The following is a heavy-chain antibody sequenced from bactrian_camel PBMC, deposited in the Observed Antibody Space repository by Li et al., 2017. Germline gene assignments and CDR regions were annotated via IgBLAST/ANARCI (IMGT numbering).Heavy chain of an antibody. J-gene: IGHJ4*01. V-gene: IGHV3S1*01. CDR1: GYTYSSNC. Sequence: HVQLVESGGGEVQTGGSLRLSCAASGYTYSSNCMGWFRQAPGKEREGVASISTFSGMSSLADSVKGRFTISQDNSKNTLFLQMNVLRPEDTAMYYCAARKVARGSHFSLGRAPALRRDEYNFWGQGTQVTVS. CDR3: AARKVARGSHFSLGRAPALRRDEYNF. D-gene: IGHD2*01. CDR2: ISTFSGMS.